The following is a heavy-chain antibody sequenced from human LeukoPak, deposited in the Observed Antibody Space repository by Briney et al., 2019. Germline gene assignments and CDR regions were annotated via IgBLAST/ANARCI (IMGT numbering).Heavy chain of an antibody. CDR2: VSGTGGRT. CDR1: GFTFSTYA. V-gene: IGHV3-23*01. CDR3: VKASSSSPQYNWFDA. D-gene: IGHD6-6*01. Sequence: GGSLRLSCAASGFTFSTYAMSWVRQAPGKGLEWVSVVSGTGGRTYYADSVKGRFTISRDNSKNTLYLQMNSLRAEDTALYYCVKASSSSPQYNWFDAWGQGALVTVSS. J-gene: IGHJ5*02.